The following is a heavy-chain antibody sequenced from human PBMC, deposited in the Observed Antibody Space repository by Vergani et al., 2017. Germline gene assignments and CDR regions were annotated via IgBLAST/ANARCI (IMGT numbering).Heavy chain of an antibody. J-gene: IGHJ4*02. Sequence: QVQLVESGGGVVQPGRSLRLSCAASGFTFSSYGIHWVRQASGKGLEWVAVISYDGTNKYYEDSVKGRFTISRDNSKNTLYLQMNSLRAEETAVYYCAKDRGHWSGGSCYEDFDYWGQGTLVTVSS. V-gene: IGHV3-30*18. CDR1: GFTFSSYG. CDR2: ISYDGTNK. D-gene: IGHD2-15*01. CDR3: AKDRGHWSGGSCYEDFDY.